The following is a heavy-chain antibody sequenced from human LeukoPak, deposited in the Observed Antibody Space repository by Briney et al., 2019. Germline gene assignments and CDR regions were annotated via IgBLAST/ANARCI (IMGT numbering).Heavy chain of an antibody. V-gene: IGHV3-21*01. CDR2: ISSSSSYI. CDR1: GFTFSSYS. J-gene: IGHJ4*02. CDR3: ARGHIAAAGFDY. D-gene: IGHD6-13*01. Sequence: GGSLRLSCAASGFTFSSYSMNWVRRAPGKGLEWVSSISSSSSYIYYADSVKGRFTISRDNAKNSLYLQMNSLRAEDTAVYYCARGHIAAAGFDYWGQGTLVTVSS.